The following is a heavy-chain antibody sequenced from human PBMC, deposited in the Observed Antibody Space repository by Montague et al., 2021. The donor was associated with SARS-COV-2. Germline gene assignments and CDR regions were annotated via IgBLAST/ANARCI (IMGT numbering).Heavy chain of an antibody. D-gene: IGHD2-15*01. CDR3: ASHCGGGRCYFGMDV. CDR2: ISHGGGT. J-gene: IGHJ6*02. Sequence: SETLSLTCDVYGGSFSSYWSWIRQPPGRELEWVGQISHGGGTNYNPSLKSRVTISVDTSKNQVSLKPSSVTAADTAVYYCASHCGGGRCYFGMDVWGQGTTVTVSS. V-gene: IGHV4-34*01. CDR1: GGSFSSY.